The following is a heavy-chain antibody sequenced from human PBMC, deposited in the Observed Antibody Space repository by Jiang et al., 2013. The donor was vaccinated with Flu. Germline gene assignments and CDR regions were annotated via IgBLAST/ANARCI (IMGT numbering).Heavy chain of an antibody. CDR3: ARAPSSGAPNFDY. CDR1: GGSISSGGYS. CDR2: IYYSGST. J-gene: IGHJ4*02. D-gene: IGHD3-10*01. Sequence: GPGLVKPSQTLSLTCAVSGGSISSGGYSWSWIRQPPGKGLEWIGYIYYSGSTNYNPSLKSRVTISVDTSKNQFSLKLSSVTAADTAVYYCARAPSSGAPNFDYWGQGTLVTVSS. V-gene: IGHV4-30-4*07.